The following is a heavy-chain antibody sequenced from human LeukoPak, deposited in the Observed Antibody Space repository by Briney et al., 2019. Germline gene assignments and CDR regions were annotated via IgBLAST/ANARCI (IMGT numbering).Heavy chain of an antibody. J-gene: IGHJ3*02. V-gene: IGHV3-53*01. CDR2: IYSGGST. CDR3: ARFGLLGYSLTRPDAFDI. CDR1: GFTVSSNY. D-gene: IGHD3-22*01. Sequence: GGSLRLSCAASGFTVSSNYMSWVRQAPGKGLEWVSVIYSGGSTYYADSAKGRFTISRDNSKNTLYLQMNSLRAEDTAVYYCARFGLLGYSLTRPDAFDIWGQGTMVTVSS.